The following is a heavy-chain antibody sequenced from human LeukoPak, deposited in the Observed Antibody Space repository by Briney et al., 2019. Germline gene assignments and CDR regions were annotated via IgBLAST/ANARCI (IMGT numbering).Heavy chain of an antibody. D-gene: IGHD3-10*01. CDR1: GFVFSTSV. J-gene: IGHJ5*02. CDR2: ILHDGSDI. CDR3: VRDHLVRGVMAS. V-gene: IGHV3-33*01. Sequence: PGRSLRLSCAASGFVFSTSVMHWVRQAPGKGLEWVALILHDGSDIYYSDSVKGRFTISRDNSKHTLYLQTHSLTTEDTAVYYCVRDHLVRGVMASWGQGTLVADSS.